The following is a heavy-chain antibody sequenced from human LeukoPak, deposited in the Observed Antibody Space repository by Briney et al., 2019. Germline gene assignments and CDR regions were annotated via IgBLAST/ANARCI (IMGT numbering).Heavy chain of an antibody. CDR2: INHSGST. Sequence: SETLSLTCAVYGGSFSGYYWSWIRQPPGKGLEWIGEINHSGSTNYNPSLKSRVTISVDTSKNQFSLKLSSVTAADTAVYYCARARVVVPAALVTGRPFDYWGQGTLVTVSS. CDR1: GGSFSGYY. CDR3: ARARVVVPAALVTGRPFDY. D-gene: IGHD2-2*01. J-gene: IGHJ4*02. V-gene: IGHV4-34*01.